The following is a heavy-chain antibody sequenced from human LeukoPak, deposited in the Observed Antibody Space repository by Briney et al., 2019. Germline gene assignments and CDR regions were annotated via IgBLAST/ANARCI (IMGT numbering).Heavy chain of an antibody. V-gene: IGHV4-59*08. CDR1: GGSISSYY. CDR3: ARHLGYCSSGSCYSWFAP. CDR2: IYFSGST. Sequence: SETLSLTCTVSGGSISSYYWSWIRQPPGKGLEWLGYIYFSGSTNYNPSLKRRVPISVDTSKNQFSLKLSSVTAADTAVYYCARHLGYCSSGSCYSWFAPWGQGTLVTVSS. D-gene: IGHD2-15*01. J-gene: IGHJ5*02.